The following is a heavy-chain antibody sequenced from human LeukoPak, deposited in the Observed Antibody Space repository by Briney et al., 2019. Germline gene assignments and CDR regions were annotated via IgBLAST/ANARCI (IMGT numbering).Heavy chain of an antibody. D-gene: IGHD3-10*01. V-gene: IGHV3-64*01. J-gene: IGHJ4*02. CDR3: ARPLWFGEPYFDY. Sequence: PGRSLRLSCAASEFTFSTYAMHWVRQAPGKGLEYVSAISSNGGSTYYANSVKGRFTISRDNSKNTLYLQVGSLRAEDMAVYYCARPLWFGEPYFDYWGQGTLVTVSS. CDR2: ISSNGGST. CDR1: EFTFSTYA.